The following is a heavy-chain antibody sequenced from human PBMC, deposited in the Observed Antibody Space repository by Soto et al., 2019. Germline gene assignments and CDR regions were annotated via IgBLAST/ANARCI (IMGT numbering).Heavy chain of an antibody. V-gene: IGHV1-69*01. CDR3: ARDKGPTVPYYYYYGIYV. J-gene: IGHJ6*02. CDR1: GGTFSSYA. CDR2: LIPIFGTA. D-gene: IGHD4-4*01. Sequence: QVQLVQSGAEVKKPGSSVKVSCKASGGTFSSYAISWVRQAPGQGLEWMGGLIPIFGTANYAQKFQGRVTITADETTNTAYMELSSLRSEDTAVYYWARDKGPTVPYYYYYGIYVWGLGTTVSVSS.